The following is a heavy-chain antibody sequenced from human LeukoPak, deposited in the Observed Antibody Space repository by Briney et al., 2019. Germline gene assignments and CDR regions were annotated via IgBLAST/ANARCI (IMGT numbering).Heavy chain of an antibody. Sequence: ASVKVSCKASGYTFTSYGISWVRQAPGQGLEWMGWISAYNGNTNYAQKLQGRVTMTTDTSTSTAYMELRSLRSDDTGVYYCARVGGPQGTAVAGLSEFFDYWGQGTLVTVSS. V-gene: IGHV1-18*01. CDR3: ARVGGPQGTAVAGLSEFFDY. D-gene: IGHD6-19*01. J-gene: IGHJ4*02. CDR2: ISAYNGNT. CDR1: GYTFTSYG.